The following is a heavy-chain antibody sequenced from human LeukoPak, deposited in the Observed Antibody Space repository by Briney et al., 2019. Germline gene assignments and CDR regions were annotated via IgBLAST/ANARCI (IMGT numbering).Heavy chain of an antibody. D-gene: IGHD3-10*01. CDR3: ARDLSGSYMSDY. CDR1: GFTFSNYA. Sequence: PGRSLRLSCAASGFTFSNYAMHWARQAPGKGLEWVAFISHDRSNNCHADSVKSRFTISRDNSKNTLYLQMNSLTDEDTAVYYCARDLSGSYMSDYWGQGTLVTVSS. J-gene: IGHJ4*02. CDR2: ISHDRSNN. V-gene: IGHV3-30-3*01.